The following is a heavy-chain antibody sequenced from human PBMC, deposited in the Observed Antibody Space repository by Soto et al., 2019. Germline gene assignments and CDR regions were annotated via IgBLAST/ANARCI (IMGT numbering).Heavy chain of an antibody. Sequence: SETLSLTCTVSGGSISSGGYYWSWIRQPPGKGLEWIGCIYYSGSTYYNPSLKSRVTISVDTSKNQFSLKLSSVTAADTAVYYCARDIESGWFDPWGQGTLVTVSS. CDR1: GGSISSGGYY. J-gene: IGHJ5*02. CDR3: ARDIESGWFDP. CDR2: IYYSGST. V-gene: IGHV4-61*08. D-gene: IGHD1-26*01.